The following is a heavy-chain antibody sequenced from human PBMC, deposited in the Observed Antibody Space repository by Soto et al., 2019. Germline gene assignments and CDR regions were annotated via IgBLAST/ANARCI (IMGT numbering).Heavy chain of an antibody. V-gene: IGHV1-69*01. CDR3: ARSIVVVITGYYYGMDV. CDR1: GGTFSSYA. Sequence: QVQLVQSGAEVKKSGSSVKVSCKASGGTFSSYAISWVRQAPGQGLEWMGGIIPIFGTANYAQKFQGRVTITADESTSTAYMELSSLRSEDTAVYYCARSIVVVITGYYYGMDVWGQGTTVTVSS. D-gene: IGHD3-22*01. CDR2: IIPIFGTA. J-gene: IGHJ6*02.